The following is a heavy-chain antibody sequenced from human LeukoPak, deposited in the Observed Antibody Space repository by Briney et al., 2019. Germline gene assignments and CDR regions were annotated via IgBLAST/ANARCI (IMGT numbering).Heavy chain of an antibody. CDR2: IWYDGANK. Sequence: GGSLRLSCAASGFTFSSHVMHWVRQAPGKGLEWVAVIWYDGANKYYADSVKGRFTISRDNSKNTLYLQMDSQRAEDMAVYYCARVAPIYSSSLYYLDYWGQGTLVTVSS. D-gene: IGHD6-13*01. V-gene: IGHV3-33*01. J-gene: IGHJ4*02. CDR1: GFTFSSHV. CDR3: ARVAPIYSSSLYYLDY.